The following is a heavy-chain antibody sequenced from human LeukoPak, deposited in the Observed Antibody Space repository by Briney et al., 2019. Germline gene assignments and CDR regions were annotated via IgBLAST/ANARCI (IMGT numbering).Heavy chain of an antibody. D-gene: IGHD6-19*01. V-gene: IGHV4-4*02. Sequence: PGGSLRLSCAASGFTFSSYSMNWVRQPPGKGLEWIGEIYHSGSTNYNPSLKSRVTISVDKSKNQFSLKLSSVTAADTAVYYCARDVGSGWYGFFDYWGQGTLVTVSS. J-gene: IGHJ4*02. CDR3: ARDVGSGWYGFFDY. CDR2: IYHSGST. CDR1: GFTFSSYSM.